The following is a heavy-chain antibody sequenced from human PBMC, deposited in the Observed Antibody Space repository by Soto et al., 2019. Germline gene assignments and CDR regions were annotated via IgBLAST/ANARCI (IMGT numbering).Heavy chain of an antibody. V-gene: IGHV1-69*13. CDR1: RVTVCISV. CDR2: IIPIFGTA. J-gene: IGHJ3*02. Sequence: SAEIASTACRVTVCISVIGVARQSHGQGLEWMGGIIPIFGTANYAQKFQGRVTITADESTSTAYMELSSLRSEDTAVYFCARAYSSGWNDAFDIWGQGTMVTVSS. D-gene: IGHD6-19*01. CDR3: ARAYSSGWNDAFDI.